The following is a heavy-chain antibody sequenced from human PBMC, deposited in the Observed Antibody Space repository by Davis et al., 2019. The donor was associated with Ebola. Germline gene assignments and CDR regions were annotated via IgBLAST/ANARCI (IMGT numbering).Heavy chain of an antibody. CDR2: IYYSGST. D-gene: IGHD1-1*01. CDR1: GGSISSYY. CDR3: ARGRRYEGWFDP. Sequence: SETLSLTCTVSGGSISSYYWSWIRQPPGKGLEWIGYIYYSGSTNYNPSLKSRVTISVDTSKNQFSLKLSSVTAADTDVYYCARGRRYEGWFDPWGQGTLVTVSS. V-gene: IGHV4-59*12. J-gene: IGHJ5*02.